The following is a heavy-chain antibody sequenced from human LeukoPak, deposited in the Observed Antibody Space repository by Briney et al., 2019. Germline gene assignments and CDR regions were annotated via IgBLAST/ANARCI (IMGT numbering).Heavy chain of an antibody. D-gene: IGHD5-18*01. CDR3: ARDVGTAMVFDP. CDR1: GFTFSSHS. Sequence: GGSLRLSCAASGFTFSSHSMNWVRQAPGKGLEWVSSISSSSSYIYYADSVKGRFTISRDNAKNSLYLQMNSLRAEDTAVYYCARDVGTAMVFDPWGQGTLVTVSS. CDR2: ISSSSSYI. J-gene: IGHJ5*02. V-gene: IGHV3-21*01.